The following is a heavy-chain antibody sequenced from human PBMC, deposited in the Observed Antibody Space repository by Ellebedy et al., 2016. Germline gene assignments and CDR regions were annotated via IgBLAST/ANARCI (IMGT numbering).Heavy chain of an antibody. CDR3: ARVYGDYEEAVDY. CDR1: GGSISSSSYY. V-gene: IGHV4-39*07. Sequence: SETLSLXXTVSGGSISSSSYYWGWIRQPPGKGLEWIGSIYYSGSTYYNPSLKSRVTISVDTSKNQFSLKLSSVTAADTAVYYCARVYGDYEEAVDYWGQGTLVTVSS. CDR2: IYYSGST. D-gene: IGHD4-17*01. J-gene: IGHJ4*02.